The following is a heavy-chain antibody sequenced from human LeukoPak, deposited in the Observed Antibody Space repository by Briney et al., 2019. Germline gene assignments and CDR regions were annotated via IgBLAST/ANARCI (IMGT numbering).Heavy chain of an antibody. V-gene: IGHV3-74*01. CDR3: ARGAGVGSYSDIDY. D-gene: IGHD4-17*01. CDR2: INTDVTIT. J-gene: IGHJ4*02. Sequence: GRSLRLSCAASGFTFSGYRMHWVRQPPGKGLEWVSHINTDVTITNYADSVRGRFTISRDDAKNTLYLQMNSLRAEDTAVYYCARGAGVGSYSDIDYWGQGTLVTVSS. CDR1: GFTFSGYR.